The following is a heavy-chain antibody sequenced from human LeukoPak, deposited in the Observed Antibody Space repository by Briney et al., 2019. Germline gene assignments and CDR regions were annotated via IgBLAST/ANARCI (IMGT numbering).Heavy chain of an antibody. D-gene: IGHD2-8*01. J-gene: IGHJ5*01. V-gene: IGHV4-34*01. CDR2: INHSGST. CDR3: ARGEGHCTNGVCPPWFES. CDR1: GGSFSGFY. Sequence: PSETLSLTCAVYGGSFSGFYWNWIRQPPGKGLGWIGEINHSGSTNYNPSLKSRLTISVDTSKNQFSLKLNSVTAADTAVYYCARGEGHCTNGVCPPWFESWGQGMLVTVSS.